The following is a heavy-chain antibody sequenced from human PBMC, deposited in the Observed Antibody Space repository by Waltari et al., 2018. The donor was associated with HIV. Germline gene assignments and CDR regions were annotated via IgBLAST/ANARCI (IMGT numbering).Heavy chain of an antibody. CDR1: AYTFTSYD. CDR2: QNTNSGNT. CDR3: ARALGRGYCSSTSCFFDY. J-gene: IGHJ4*02. D-gene: IGHD2-2*01. V-gene: IGHV1-8*01. Sequence: QVQLVQSGAEVKKPGASVKVSCKASAYTFTSYDINWVRTATGQGLEWRGWQNTNSGNTGYAQKYEGRGTMTRNTSISTAYMELSSLRSDDTAVYYCARALGRGYCSSTSCFFDYWGQGPLVTVSS.